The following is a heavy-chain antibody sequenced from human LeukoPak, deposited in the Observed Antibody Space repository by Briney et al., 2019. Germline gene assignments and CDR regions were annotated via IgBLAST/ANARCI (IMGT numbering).Heavy chain of an antibody. D-gene: IGHD3-10*01. J-gene: IGHJ3*02. CDR2: INPNSGGT. Sequence: GASVKVSCKASGYTFTGYYMHWVRQAPGQGLEWMGWINPNSGGTNYAQKFQGRVTMTRDTSISTAYMELSRLRSDDTAVYYCARVDYGSGSTNGYAFDIWGQGTMVTVSS. CDR3: ARVDYGSGSTNGYAFDI. V-gene: IGHV1-2*02. CDR1: GYTFTGYY.